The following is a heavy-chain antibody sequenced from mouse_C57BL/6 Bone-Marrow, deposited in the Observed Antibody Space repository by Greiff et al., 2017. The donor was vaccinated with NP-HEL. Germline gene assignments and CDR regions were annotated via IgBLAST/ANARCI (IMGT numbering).Heavy chain of an antibody. CDR2: IYPGDGDT. CDR1: GYEFSNYW. V-gene: IGHV1-80*01. J-gene: IGHJ3*01. Sequence: VQLQQSGAELVKPGASVKISCKASGYEFSNYWMNWVKQRPGKGLEWIGQIYPGDGDTNYNGKFKDKATLTEDNSSSTAYMQLSRLTSEDSAVYVCARGAYWGQGTLVTVSA. CDR3: ARGAY.